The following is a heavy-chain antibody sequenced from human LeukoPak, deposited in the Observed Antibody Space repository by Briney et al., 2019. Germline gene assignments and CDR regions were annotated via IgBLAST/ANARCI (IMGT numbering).Heavy chain of an antibody. Sequence: GRSLRLSCAASGFTFSSYAMHWVRQAPGKGLEWVAVISYDGSNKYYADSVKGRFTISRDNSKNTLYLQMNSLRAEDTAVYYCARGTDYYGSGSYLDYWGQGTLVTVSS. CDR2: ISYDGSNK. CDR3: ARGTDYYGSGSYLDY. D-gene: IGHD3-10*01. J-gene: IGHJ4*02. CDR1: GFTFSSYA. V-gene: IGHV3-30-3*01.